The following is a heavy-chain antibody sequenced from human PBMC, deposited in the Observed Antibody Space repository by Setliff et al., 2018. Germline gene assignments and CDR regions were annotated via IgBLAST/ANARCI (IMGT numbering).Heavy chain of an antibody. J-gene: IGHJ3*02. CDR2: INPGGGSA. Sequence: ASVKVSCKASGYSLTRYYMHWVRQAPGQGLEWMGIINPGGGSASYAEKFQGRVTMTRDTSTSTFYMEVNILRSDDTAVYYCARHRWAIDDAFDIWGQGTMVTVS. D-gene: IGHD3-16*02. CDR1: GYSLTRYY. CDR3: ARHRWAIDDAFDI. V-gene: IGHV1-46*01.